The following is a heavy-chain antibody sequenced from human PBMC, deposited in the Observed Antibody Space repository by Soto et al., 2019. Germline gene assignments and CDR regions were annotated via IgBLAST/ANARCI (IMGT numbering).Heavy chain of an antibody. Sequence: QVQLQESGPGLVKPSETLSLTCTVSGGSISSYYWSWIRQPPGKGLEWIGYIYYSGSTNYNPSLRSRVTSSVDPSKNQFSLKLSPVTAADTTVYYCARLAHVMDVWGQGTTVTVSS. CDR2: IYYSGST. D-gene: IGHD5-12*01. J-gene: IGHJ6*02. CDR1: GGSISSYY. CDR3: ARLAHVMDV. V-gene: IGHV4-59*08.